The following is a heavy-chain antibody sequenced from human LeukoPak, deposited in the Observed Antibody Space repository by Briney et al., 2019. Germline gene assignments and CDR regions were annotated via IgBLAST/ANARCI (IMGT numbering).Heavy chain of an antibody. D-gene: IGHD3-3*01. V-gene: IGHV3-23*01. Sequence: GGSLRLSCAASGFTFSSYAMSWVRQAPGKGLEWVSAISGSGGSTYYADSVKGRFTISRDNSKNTLYLQMNSLRAEDTAVYYCAKASGYNFWSGPIDYWGQGTLVTVSS. CDR2: ISGSGGST. CDR3: AKASGYNFWSGPIDY. CDR1: GFTFSSYA. J-gene: IGHJ4*02.